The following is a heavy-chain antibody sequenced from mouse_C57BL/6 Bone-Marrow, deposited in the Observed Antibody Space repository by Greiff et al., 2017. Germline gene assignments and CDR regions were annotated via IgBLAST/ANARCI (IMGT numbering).Heavy chain of an antibody. V-gene: IGHV1-81*01. D-gene: IGHD2-12*01. CDR3: ARFAYSGPY. J-gene: IGHJ3*01. CDR1: GYTFTSYG. CDR2: IYPRSGNT. Sequence: VKVVESGAELARPGASVKLSCKASGYTFTSYGISWVKQRTGQGLEWIGEIYPRSGNTYYNEKFKGKATLTADKSSSTASMELRSLTSEDSAVYFCARFAYSGPYWGQGTLVTVSA.